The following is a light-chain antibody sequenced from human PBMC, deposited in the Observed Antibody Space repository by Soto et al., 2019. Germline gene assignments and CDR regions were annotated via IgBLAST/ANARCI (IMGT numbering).Light chain of an antibody. Sequence: QSVLTQPASVSGSPGQSITISCTGTSSDVGSYTLVSWYQQHPGKSPKLMIYEGSKRPSGVSNRFSGSKSGNTASLTISGLQAEDEADYYCCSYAGSSTYEVFGGGTKVTVL. CDR1: SSDVGSYTL. V-gene: IGLV2-23*01. CDR2: EGS. J-gene: IGLJ2*01. CDR3: CSYAGSSTYEV.